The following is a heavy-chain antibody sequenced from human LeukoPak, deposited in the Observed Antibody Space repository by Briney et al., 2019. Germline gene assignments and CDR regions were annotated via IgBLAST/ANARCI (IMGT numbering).Heavy chain of an antibody. V-gene: IGHV3-33*06. Sequence: GPSLRLSCAASGFTFSSYGMHWVRQAPGKGLEWVAVIWYDGSNKYYADSVKGRFTISRDNSKNTLYLQMNSLRAEDTAVYYCANGTYSYGYPPDYWGQGTLVTVSS. J-gene: IGHJ4*02. CDR3: ANGTYSYGYPPDY. D-gene: IGHD5-18*01. CDR1: GFTFSSYG. CDR2: IWYDGSNK.